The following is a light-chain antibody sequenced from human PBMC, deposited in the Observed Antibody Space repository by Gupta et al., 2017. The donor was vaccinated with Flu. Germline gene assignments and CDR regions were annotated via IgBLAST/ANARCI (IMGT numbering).Light chain of an antibody. Sequence: GDRVTITCRASQSISSYLNWYQQKPGKAPKLLIYAASSLQSGVPSRFSGSGSGTDCTLTISSLQPEDFATYYCQQSYSTPPYSFGQGTKLEIK. J-gene: IGKJ2*03. CDR2: AAS. CDR1: QSISSY. CDR3: QQSYSTPPYS. V-gene: IGKV1-39*01.